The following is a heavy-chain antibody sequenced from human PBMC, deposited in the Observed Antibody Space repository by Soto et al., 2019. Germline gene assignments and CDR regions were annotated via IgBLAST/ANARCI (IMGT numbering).Heavy chain of an antibody. CDR1: GFTFSSYG. V-gene: IGHV3-30*18. CDR2: ISYDGSNK. Sequence: QVQLVESGGGVVQPGRSLRLSCAASGFTFSSYGMHWVRQAPGKGLEWVAVISYDGSNKYYADSVKGRFTISRDNSKNPLYLQMTSLRAEDTAVYYCAKGSVKGTGIGYSYGSDAFDIWGQGTMVTVSS. J-gene: IGHJ3*02. CDR3: AKGSVKGTGIGYSYGSDAFDI. D-gene: IGHD5-18*01.